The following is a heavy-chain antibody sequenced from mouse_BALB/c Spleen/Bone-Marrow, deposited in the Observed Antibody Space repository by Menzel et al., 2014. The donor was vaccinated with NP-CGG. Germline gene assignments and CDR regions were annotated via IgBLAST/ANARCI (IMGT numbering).Heavy chain of an antibody. V-gene: IGHV5-12-1*01. CDR3: ARHRYYFDY. J-gene: IGHJ2*01. Sequence: EVKLMESGGGLVKPGGSLKLSCAASGFAFSSYDMSWVRQTPEKRLEWVAYISSSGGSTYYPDTVKGRFTISRDNAKNTLYLQMSSLKSEDTAMYYCARHRYYFDYWGQGTTLTVSS. CDR2: ISSSGGST. CDR1: GFAFSSYD.